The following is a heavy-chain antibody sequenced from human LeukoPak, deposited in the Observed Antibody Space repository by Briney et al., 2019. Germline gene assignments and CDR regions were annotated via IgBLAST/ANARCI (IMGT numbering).Heavy chain of an antibody. V-gene: IGHV4-61*01. CDR3: ARERYGGWFRELTNYYYYYMDV. CDR2: IYYSGST. D-gene: IGHD3-10*01. J-gene: IGHJ6*03. CDR1: GGSVGSGSYY. Sequence: SETLSLTCTVSGGSVGSGSYYWSWIRQPPGKGLEWIGYIYYSGSTNYNPSLKSRVTISVDTSKNQFSLKLSSVTAADTAVYYCARERYGGWFRELTNYYYYYMDVWGKGTTVTVSS.